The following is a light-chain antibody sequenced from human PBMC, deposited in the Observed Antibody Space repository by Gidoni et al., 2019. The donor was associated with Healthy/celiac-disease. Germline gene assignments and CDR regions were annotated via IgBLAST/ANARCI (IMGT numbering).Light chain of an antibody. CDR1: QSVSSN. CDR2: CAS. J-gene: IGKJ2*01. Sequence: EIVMTPSPATLSVSPGDRATLSCRASQSVSSNLAWYQQKPGQAPRLLIYCASTRATGIPARFSGSGSGTEFTLTISSLQSEDFAVYYCQQYNNWPPYTFGQGTKLEIK. V-gene: IGKV3-15*01. CDR3: QQYNNWPPYT.